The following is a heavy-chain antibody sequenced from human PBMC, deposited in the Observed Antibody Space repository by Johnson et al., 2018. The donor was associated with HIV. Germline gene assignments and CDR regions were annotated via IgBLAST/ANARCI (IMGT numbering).Heavy chain of an antibody. CDR1: GFSFSTSY. CDR3: ARDPFRDAFDI. CDR2: INEDGTGK. J-gene: IGHJ3*02. V-gene: IGHV3-7*01. Sequence: VLLVESGGGWVQPGGSLRLSCAASGFSFSTSYMTWVRQAPGKGLEWVATINEDGTGKNHVDSVKGRFTISRDNAKNSLYLQMNSLRAEDTAVYYCARDPFRDAFDIWGQGTMVTVSS.